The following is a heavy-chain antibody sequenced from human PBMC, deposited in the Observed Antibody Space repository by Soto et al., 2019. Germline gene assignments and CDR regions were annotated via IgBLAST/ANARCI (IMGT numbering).Heavy chain of an antibody. V-gene: IGHV3-7*01. CDR2: IKQDGSEK. J-gene: IGHJ4*02. CDR1: GFTFSTYW. Sequence: EVQLVESGGDLVQPGGSLRLSCAASGFTFSTYWMPWVRQAPGKGLEWVANIKQDGSEKYYADSVKGRFTISRDNAKNSMYLQMNSLRAEDTALYYCARNRYSDYWGQGTLVTVSS. CDR3: ARNRYSDY. D-gene: IGHD3-16*02.